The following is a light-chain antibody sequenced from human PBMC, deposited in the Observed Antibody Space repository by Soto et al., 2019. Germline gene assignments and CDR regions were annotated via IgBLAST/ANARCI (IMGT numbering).Light chain of an antibody. Sequence: EIVMTQSPASLSVSPGDGATLSCRASQTIASNLAWYQQKPGQGPRLLIHGASTRAAGVPARFSGSGSGTDFALTISGLQAEDFAVYYCQQYQNWPPQYAFGQGTKLQIK. J-gene: IGKJ2*01. CDR2: GAS. CDR1: QTIASN. CDR3: QQYQNWPPQYA. V-gene: IGKV3-15*01.